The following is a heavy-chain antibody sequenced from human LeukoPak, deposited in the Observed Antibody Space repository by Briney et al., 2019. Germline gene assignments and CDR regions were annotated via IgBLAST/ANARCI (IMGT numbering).Heavy chain of an antibody. V-gene: IGHV5-51*01. J-gene: IGHJ6*02. D-gene: IGHD3-10*01. CDR1: GYSFTSYW. CDR3: ARFGELSGGNYYGMDV. CDR2: IYPGDSDT. Sequence: GESLKISCKGSGYSFTSYWIGWVRQMPGKGLEWMGIIYPGDSDTRYSPSFQGQVTISADKSISTAYLQWSSLKASDTAMYYCARFGELSGGNYYGMDVWGQGTTVTVSS.